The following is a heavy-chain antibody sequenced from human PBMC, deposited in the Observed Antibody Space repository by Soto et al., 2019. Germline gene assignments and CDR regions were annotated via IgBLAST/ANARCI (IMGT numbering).Heavy chain of an antibody. CDR3: ARWTRGACYY. CDR1: GFTFSDHY. V-gene: IGHV3-72*01. Sequence: EVQLVESGGGLVRPGGSLSLSCAASGFTFSDHYIDWVRQAPGKGLAWVGRSRNQAQNYIIEYAASVQGRFTISRDDSKNSLFLQMNSLKSEDTAVYYCARWTRGACYYCGQGTLVTVS. CDR2: SRNQAQNYII. J-gene: IGHJ4*02. D-gene: IGHD3-10*01.